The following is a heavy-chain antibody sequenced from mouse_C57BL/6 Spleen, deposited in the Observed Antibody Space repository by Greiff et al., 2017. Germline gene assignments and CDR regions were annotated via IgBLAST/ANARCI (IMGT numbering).Heavy chain of an antibody. Sequence: QVQLQQSGPELVKPGASVKISCKASGYAFSSSWMNWVKQRPGKGLEWIGRIYPGDGDTNYNGKFKGKATLTADKSSSTAYMQLSSLTSEDSAVYFCERSATVVGDYAMDYWGQGTSVTVAS. D-gene: IGHD1-1*01. CDR2: IYPGDGDT. V-gene: IGHV1-82*01. CDR3: ERSATVVGDYAMDY. CDR1: GYAFSSSW. J-gene: IGHJ4*01.